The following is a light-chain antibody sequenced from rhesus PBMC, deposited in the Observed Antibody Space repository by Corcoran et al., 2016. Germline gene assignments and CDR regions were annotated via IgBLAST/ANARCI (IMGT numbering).Light chain of an antibody. CDR3: QHYYSTPLT. Sequence: DIQMTQSPSSLSASVGDRVTITCRASQGITNDLAWYQQKPGETPKLLIYEASSLQSGIPSRFSGSGSGTEVTLTISSLQSEDFATYYCQHYYSTPLTFGGGTKVEIK. CDR2: EAS. V-gene: IGKV1-25*01. J-gene: IGKJ4*01. CDR1: QGITND.